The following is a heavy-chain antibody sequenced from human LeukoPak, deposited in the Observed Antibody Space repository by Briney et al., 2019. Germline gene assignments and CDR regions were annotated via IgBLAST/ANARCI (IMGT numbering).Heavy chain of an antibody. D-gene: IGHD6-13*01. CDR1: GFTFNNFW. Sequence: PGGSLRLSCAASGFTFNNFWMHWVRQAPGKGLVWVSRLNSDGSSSAFADSMKGRFTISRDNAKITLYLQMNSLRAEDTAVYFCVRAKGGPGSTWAFDIWGQGTMVTVSS. CDR2: LNSDGSSS. CDR3: VRAKGGPGSTWAFDI. V-gene: IGHV3-74*01. J-gene: IGHJ3*02.